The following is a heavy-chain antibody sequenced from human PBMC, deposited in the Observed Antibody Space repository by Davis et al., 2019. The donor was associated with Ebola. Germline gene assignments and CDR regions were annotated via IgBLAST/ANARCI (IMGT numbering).Heavy chain of an antibody. CDR3: ARGLDYFDY. CDR1: GFTFSSYG. J-gene: IGHJ4*02. CDR2: ISYDGINK. Sequence: PGGSLRLSCAASGFTFSSYGMHWVRQAPGKGLEWVAIISYDGINKYYGDSVKGRFTISRDNSKNTLYLQMNSLRAEDTAVYYCARGLDYFDYWGQGTLVTVSS. V-gene: IGHV3-30*03.